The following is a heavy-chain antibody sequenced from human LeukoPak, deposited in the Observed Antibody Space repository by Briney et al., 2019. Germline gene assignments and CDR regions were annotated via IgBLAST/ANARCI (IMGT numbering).Heavy chain of an antibody. Sequence: ASVKVSCKASGYTFTGYYMHWVRQAPGQGLEWMGWINPNSGGTNYAQKFQGRVTMTRDTSISTAYMELSRLRSDDTAVYYCARVGWFGELSYFDYWGQGTLVTVSS. D-gene: IGHD3-10*01. CDR3: ARVGWFGELSYFDY. CDR2: INPNSGGT. J-gene: IGHJ4*02. V-gene: IGHV1-2*02. CDR1: GYTFTGYY.